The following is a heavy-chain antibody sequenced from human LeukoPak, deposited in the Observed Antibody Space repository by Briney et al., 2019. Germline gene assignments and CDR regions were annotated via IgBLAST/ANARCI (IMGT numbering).Heavy chain of an antibody. CDR2: ISAYNGNT. D-gene: IGHD1-26*01. CDR1: GYTFTSYS. CDR3: ARGLGGSGSYFLTFDY. Sequence: ASVKVSCKASGYTFTSYSINWVRQAPGQGLEWMGWISAYNGNTKYAQKRQGRVTMTTDTSTSTAYMELRSLRSDDTAVYYCARGLGGSGSYFLTFDYWGQGTLVTVSS. J-gene: IGHJ4*02. V-gene: IGHV1-18*01.